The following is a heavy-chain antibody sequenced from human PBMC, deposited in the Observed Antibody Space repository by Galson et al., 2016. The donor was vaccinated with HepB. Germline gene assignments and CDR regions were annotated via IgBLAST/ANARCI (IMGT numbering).Heavy chain of an antibody. V-gene: IGHV4-34*01. CDR1: GGSFSGYY. Sequence: SETLSLTCAVYGGSFSGYYLNWIRQSPGKGLEWIGEVSHSGSTNYKPSLKSRVTMSVDTSKNQFSLRLTSVTAADTAEYYCARRSGDYFWTGWPYDYYGLDVWGQGTTVTVSS. D-gene: IGHD3/OR15-3a*01. CDR3: ARRSGDYFWTGWPYDYYGLDV. CDR2: VSHSGST. J-gene: IGHJ6*02.